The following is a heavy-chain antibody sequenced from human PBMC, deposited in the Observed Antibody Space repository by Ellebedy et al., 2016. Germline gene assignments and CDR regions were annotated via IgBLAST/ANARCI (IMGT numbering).Heavy chain of an antibody. CDR1: GFTFSSYW. D-gene: IGHD2-15*01. Sequence: GGSLRLSCAASGFTFSSYWMHWVRQAPGKGLVWVSRINSDSSRTSYADSVKGRFAISRDNSKNTLYLQMNSLRAEDTAVYYCARGVGSGWFDPWGQGTLVTVSS. J-gene: IGHJ5*02. CDR3: ARGVGSGWFDP. V-gene: IGHV3-74*01. CDR2: INSDSSRT.